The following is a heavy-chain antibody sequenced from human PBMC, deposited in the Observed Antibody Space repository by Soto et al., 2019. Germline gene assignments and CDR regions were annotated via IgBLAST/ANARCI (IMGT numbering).Heavy chain of an antibody. D-gene: IGHD4-17*01. J-gene: IGHJ6*02. Sequence: SVKVSCKASGGTFSCYAISWVRQAPGQGLEWMGGIIPIFGTANYAQKFQGRVTITADESTSTAYMELSSLRSEDTAVYYCARDVYGGYYYYGMDVWGQGTTVTVSS. CDR1: GGTFSCYA. V-gene: IGHV1-69*13. CDR3: ARDVYGGYYYYGMDV. CDR2: IIPIFGTA.